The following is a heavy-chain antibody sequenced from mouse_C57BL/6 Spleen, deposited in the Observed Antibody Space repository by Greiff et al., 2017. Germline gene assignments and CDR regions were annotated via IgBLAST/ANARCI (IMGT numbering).Heavy chain of an antibody. CDR3: ARDDDGYFDY. J-gene: IGHJ2*01. CDR2: IHPNSGST. Sequence: QVQLQQPGAELVKPGASVKLSCKASGYTFTSYWMHWVKQRPGQGLEWIGMIHPNSGSTNYNEKFKSKATLTVDKSSSTAYMQRSSLTSEDSAVYYCARDDDGYFDYWGQGTTLTVSS. V-gene: IGHV1-64*01. CDR1: GYTFTSYW. D-gene: IGHD2-3*01.